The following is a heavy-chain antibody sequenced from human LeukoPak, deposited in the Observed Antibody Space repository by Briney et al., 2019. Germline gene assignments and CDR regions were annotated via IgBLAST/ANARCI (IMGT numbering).Heavy chain of an antibody. CDR1: GGSISSGGYY. J-gene: IGHJ5*02. Sequence: PSQTLSLTCTVSGGSISSGGYYWSWIRQHPGKGLEWIGYIYYSGSTYYNPSLKSRVTISVGTSKNQFSVKLSSVTAADTAVYYCAREGQYYYDSSGYVFDPWGQGTLVTVSS. V-gene: IGHV4-31*03. CDR3: AREGQYYYDSSGYVFDP. CDR2: IYYSGST. D-gene: IGHD3-22*01.